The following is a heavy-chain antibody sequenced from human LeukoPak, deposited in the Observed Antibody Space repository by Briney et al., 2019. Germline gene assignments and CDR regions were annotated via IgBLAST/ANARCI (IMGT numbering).Heavy chain of an antibody. CDR2: ISYDGSNK. Sequence: GGSLRLSCAASGFTFSSYGMHWVRQAPGKGLEWVAVISYDGSNKYYADSVKGRFTISRDNSKNTLYLQMNSLRAEDTAVYYCAKSNPYYYDSSGLDYWGQGTLVTVSS. CDR3: AKSNPYYYDSSGLDY. V-gene: IGHV3-30*18. J-gene: IGHJ4*02. D-gene: IGHD3-22*01. CDR1: GFTFSSYG.